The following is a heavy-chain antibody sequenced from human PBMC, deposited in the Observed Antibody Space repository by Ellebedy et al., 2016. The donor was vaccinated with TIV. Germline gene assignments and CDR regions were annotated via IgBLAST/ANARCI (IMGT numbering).Heavy chain of an antibody. Sequence: ASVKVSXXVSGYTFTGYGMSWVRQAPGQGLEWLGWIAVYNGHTKYAQKFQDRDVMTTETATSTVYMELRSLRSDDTAVYYCARSRLGGGHWYFDFWGRGTLVTLSS. CDR1: GYTFTGYG. V-gene: IGHV1-18*01. CDR2: IAVYNGHT. CDR3: ARSRLGGGHWYFDF. J-gene: IGHJ2*01. D-gene: IGHD3-10*01.